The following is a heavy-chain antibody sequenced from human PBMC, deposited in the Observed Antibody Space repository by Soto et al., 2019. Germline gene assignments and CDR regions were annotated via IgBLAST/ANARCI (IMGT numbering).Heavy chain of an antibody. J-gene: IGHJ3*02. V-gene: IGHV3-21*06. Sequence: EVQVVESGGGLVKPGESLRLSCAASGFIFSNYNMKWVRQAPGKGLEWVSSISSHSSQVFYADLVQGRFTIFRDNAKNSLYLQMNSLRAEDKAVYYCATIGDRDGFDIWGQGTTVSVSS. D-gene: IGHD4-17*01. CDR1: GFIFSNYN. CDR3: ATIGDRDGFDI. CDR2: ISSHSSQV.